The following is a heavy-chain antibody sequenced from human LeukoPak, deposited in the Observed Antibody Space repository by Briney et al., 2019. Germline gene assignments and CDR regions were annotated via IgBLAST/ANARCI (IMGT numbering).Heavy chain of an antibody. Sequence: GGSLRLSCAASGFTFSDYCMSWIRQAPGKGLEWVSYISSSGSTIYYADSVKVRFTISRDNAKNSLYLQMNSLRAEDTAVYYCAIELGYCSGGSCYPTDYWGQGTLVTVSS. CDR2: ISSSGSTI. V-gene: IGHV3-11*04. CDR1: GFTFSDYC. CDR3: AIELGYCSGGSCYPTDY. D-gene: IGHD2-15*01. J-gene: IGHJ4*02.